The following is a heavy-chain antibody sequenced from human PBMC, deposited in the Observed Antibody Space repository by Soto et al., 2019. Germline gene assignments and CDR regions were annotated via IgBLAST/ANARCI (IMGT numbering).Heavy chain of an antibody. J-gene: IGHJ6*02. CDR2: INPNSGGT. CDR1: GYIFTGYY. CDR3: ARDMPAYDHYGMDV. Sequence: VASVKVSCKASGYIFTGYYMHWVRQAPGQGLEWMGWINPNSGGTNYAQKFQGRVTMTRDTSISTAYMELSRLRSDDTAVYYCARDMPAYDHYGMDVWGQGTTVTVSS. V-gene: IGHV1-2*02. D-gene: IGHD3-3*01.